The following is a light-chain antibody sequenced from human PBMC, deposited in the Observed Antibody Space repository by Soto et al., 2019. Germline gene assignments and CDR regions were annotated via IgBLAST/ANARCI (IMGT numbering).Light chain of an antibody. CDR1: QSISSW. J-gene: IGKJ1*01. V-gene: IGKV1-5*01. CDR3: QEYKSYWT. CDR2: DAS. Sequence: DIQMTQSPSTLSASVGDRVTITCRASQSISSWLAWYQQKPGKAPKLLIYDASSLESGVPSGFSGSGAGTEFTLTSGGLEADDFAAYYCQEYKSYWTFGEGTKVEIK.